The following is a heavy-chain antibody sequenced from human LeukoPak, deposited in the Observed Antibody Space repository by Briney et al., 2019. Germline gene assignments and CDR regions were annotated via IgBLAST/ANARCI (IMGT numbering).Heavy chain of an antibody. CDR1: GFTFSRYA. CDR3: ARVRSSSSDGDY. D-gene: IGHD6-6*01. Sequence: GGSLRLSCAASGFTFSRYAMHWVRQAPGKGLEWVAVISYDGSNKYYADSVKGRFTSSRDNSKNTLYLQMNSLRAEATAVYYCARVRSSSSDGDYWGQGTLVTVSS. V-gene: IGHV3-30-3*01. J-gene: IGHJ4*02. CDR2: ISYDGSNK.